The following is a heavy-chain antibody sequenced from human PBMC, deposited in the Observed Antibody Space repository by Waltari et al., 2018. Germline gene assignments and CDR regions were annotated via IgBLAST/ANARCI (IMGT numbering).Heavy chain of an antibody. J-gene: IGHJ5*02. CDR3: ARTDYDFWSGFRWFDP. V-gene: IGHV3-48*03. Sequence: EVQLVESGGGLVQPGGSLRLSCAASGFTFSSYEMNWVRQAPGKGLEWVSYISSSGSTIYYADYVKGRFTISRDNAKNSLYLQMNSLRAEDTAVYYCARTDYDFWSGFRWFDPWGQGTLVTVSS. CDR1: GFTFSSYE. D-gene: IGHD3-3*01. CDR2: ISSSGSTI.